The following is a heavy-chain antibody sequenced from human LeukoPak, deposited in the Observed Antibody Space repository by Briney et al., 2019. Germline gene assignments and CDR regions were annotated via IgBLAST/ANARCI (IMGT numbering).Heavy chain of an antibody. CDR2: IYYSGST. CDR3: ARLRSYSGSYLDY. CDR1: GGSISSYY. D-gene: IGHD1-26*01. V-gene: IGHV4-59*01. J-gene: IGHJ4*02. Sequence: SETLSLTCTVSGGSISSYYWSWIRQPPGKGLEWIGYIYYSGSTNYNPSLKSRVTISVDTSKNQFSLNLSSATAADTAVYYCARLRSYSGSYLDYWGQGTLVTVSS.